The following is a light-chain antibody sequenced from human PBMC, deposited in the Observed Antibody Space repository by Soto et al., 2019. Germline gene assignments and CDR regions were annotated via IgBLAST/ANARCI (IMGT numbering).Light chain of an antibody. V-gene: IGKV3-20*01. Sequence: EIVLTQSPGTLSLSPVERATLSCRASQSVSSSYLAWYQQKPGQAPRLLIYDASSRATGIPDRFSGSGSGTDFTLTISRLEPEDFAVYYCQQYGSSPWTFGQGTKV. CDR1: QSVSSSY. CDR3: QQYGSSPWT. CDR2: DAS. J-gene: IGKJ1*01.